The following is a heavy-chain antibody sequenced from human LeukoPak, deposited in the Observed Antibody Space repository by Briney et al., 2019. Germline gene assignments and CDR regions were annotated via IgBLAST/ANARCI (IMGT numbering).Heavy chain of an antibody. D-gene: IGHD6-13*01. J-gene: IGHJ4*02. CDR2: ISGSAGTT. Sequence: GGSLRLSCAASGFTFSDFHMSWIRQAPGKGLEWVSYISGSAGTTYYAASVKGRFTSSRDNAKNSLYLQMNSLRAEDAAVYYCAREGSSSWFVNSWGQGTLVTLSS. V-gene: IGHV3-11*01. CDR1: GFTFSDFH. CDR3: AREGSSSWFVNS.